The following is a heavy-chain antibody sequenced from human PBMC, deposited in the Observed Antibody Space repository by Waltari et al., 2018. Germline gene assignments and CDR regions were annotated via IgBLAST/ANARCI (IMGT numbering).Heavy chain of an antibody. Sequence: QVQLVQSGAEVKKPGASVKVSCKVSGYTLTELSMHWVRQAPGKGLEWMGGFDPEDGDTIDAQKVRGRVTMTEDTSTDTAYMELSRLRSVDTAVYYCATRIGYCSSTSCYGFSWCQGTLFTVSS. CDR1: GYTLTELS. D-gene: IGHD2-2*01. V-gene: IGHV1-24*01. CDR3: ATRIGYCSSTSCYGFS. J-gene: IGHJ5*02. CDR2: FDPEDGDT.